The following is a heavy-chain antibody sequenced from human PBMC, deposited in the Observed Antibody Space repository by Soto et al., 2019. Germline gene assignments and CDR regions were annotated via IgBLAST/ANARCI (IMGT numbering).Heavy chain of an antibody. CDR2: IKQDGSEK. V-gene: IGHV3-7*01. CDR3: ARVGGSYDSSLDAFDI. Sequence: GGSLRLSCAASGFTFSSYWMSWVRQAPGKGLEWVANIKQDGSEKYYVDSVKGRFTISRDNAKNSLYLQMNSLRADDTAVYYCARVGGSYDSSLDAFDIWGQGTMVTVSS. D-gene: IGHD3-22*01. J-gene: IGHJ3*02. CDR1: GFTFSSYW.